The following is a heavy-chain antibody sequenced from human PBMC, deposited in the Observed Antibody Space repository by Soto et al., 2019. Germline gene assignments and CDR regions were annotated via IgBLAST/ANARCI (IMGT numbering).Heavy chain of an antibody. V-gene: IGHV1-18*01. CDR3: ARSYYYDSSGYYLP. CDR2: ISAYNGNT. Sequence: ASVKVSCKASGYTFTSYGISWVRRAPGQGLECMGWISAYNGNTNYAQKLQGRVTMTTDTSTSTAYMELRSLRSDDTAVYYCARSYYYDSSGYYLPWGQGTLVTVSS. J-gene: IGHJ5*02. CDR1: GYTFTSYG. D-gene: IGHD3-22*01.